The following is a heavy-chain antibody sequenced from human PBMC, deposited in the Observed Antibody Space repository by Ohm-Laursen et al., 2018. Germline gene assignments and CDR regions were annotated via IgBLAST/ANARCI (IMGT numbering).Heavy chain of an antibody. CDR1: GYTFSTYD. V-gene: IGHV1-8*01. J-gene: IGHJ4*02. CDR2: MNPNSGNTGYSGDT. CDR3: ARAVRNQLVSDY. D-gene: IGHD2-2*01. Sequence: ASVKVSCKASGYTFSTYDIVRVRQAAGQGPEWMGWMNPNSGNTGYSGDTGYQHKFRGRITMTRDTSISTAYMELSGLTSEDTATYYCARAVRNQLVSDYWGQGTLVTVSS.